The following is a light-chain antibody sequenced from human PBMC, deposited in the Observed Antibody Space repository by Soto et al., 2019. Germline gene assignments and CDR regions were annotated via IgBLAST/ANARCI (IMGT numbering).Light chain of an antibody. Sequence: EIVMTQSPATLSVFPGERATLSCRASQSVSTNLAWYQQKPGQAPRLLIYGASARATGIPARFSGSGSGTEFNLTISSLQSEDFAVYGCHQYNNWPPYTFGQGTKLEIK. CDR1: QSVSTN. V-gene: IGKV3-15*01. J-gene: IGKJ2*01. CDR2: GAS. CDR3: HQYNNWPPYT.